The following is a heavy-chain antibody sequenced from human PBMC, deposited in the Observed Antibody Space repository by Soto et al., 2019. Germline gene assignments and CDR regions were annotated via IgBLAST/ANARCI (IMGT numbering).Heavy chain of an antibody. CDR1: GYTFTSYY. CDR3: ARVRPRSPHSPQAPYYGMDV. V-gene: IGHV1-46*01. Sequence: QVQLVQSGAEVKNPGASVKVSCKASGYTFTSYYMHWVRQAPGQGLEWMGIINPSGGSTSYAQKFQGRVTMTRDTSTSTVYMELSSLRSEDTAVYYCARVRPRSPHSPQAPYYGMDVWGQGTTVTVSS. J-gene: IGHJ6*02. CDR2: INPSGGST.